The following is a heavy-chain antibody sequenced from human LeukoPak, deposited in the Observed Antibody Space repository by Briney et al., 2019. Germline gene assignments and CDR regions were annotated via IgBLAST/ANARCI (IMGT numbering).Heavy chain of an antibody. CDR1: RFTFSDYY. V-gene: IGHV3-11*04. Sequence: GGSLRLSCAASRFTFSDYYMSWIRQAPGKGLEWLSYISKNGKTIYYADSVKGRFTISRDNAKNSLYLQMNSLRAEDTAVYYCVRESIRGTRDFDYWGQGTLVTVSS. D-gene: IGHD2-21*01. J-gene: IGHJ4*02. CDR3: VRESIRGTRDFDY. CDR2: ISKNGKTI.